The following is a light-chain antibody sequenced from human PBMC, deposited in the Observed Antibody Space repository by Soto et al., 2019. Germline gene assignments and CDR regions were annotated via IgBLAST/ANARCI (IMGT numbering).Light chain of an antibody. CDR2: GAS. Sequence: EVVLTQSPGTLSLFPGERATLSCRASQSVRSSYLAWYQQKPGQAPRLLIFGASSRATGIPDRFSGSGSGTDFILTISRLEPEDFAVYYCQQYGNSRWTFGQGTKVEIK. CDR3: QQYGNSRWT. V-gene: IGKV3-20*01. CDR1: QSVRSSY. J-gene: IGKJ1*01.